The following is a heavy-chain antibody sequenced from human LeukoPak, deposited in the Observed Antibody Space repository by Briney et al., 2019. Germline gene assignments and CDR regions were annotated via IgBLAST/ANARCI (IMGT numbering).Heavy chain of an antibody. V-gene: IGHV4-59*11. CDR3: ARGNYVDWFDP. CDR2: IYHTGST. J-gene: IGHJ5*02. Sequence: TSETLSLTCTVSGGSLSNHYWSWIRQPPGKGLEWIGYIYHTGSTNYNPSLKSRVTISVDTSKNQFSLKLSSVTAADTAVYYCARGNYVDWFDPWGQGTQVTVSS. D-gene: IGHD1-7*01. CDR1: GGSLSNHY.